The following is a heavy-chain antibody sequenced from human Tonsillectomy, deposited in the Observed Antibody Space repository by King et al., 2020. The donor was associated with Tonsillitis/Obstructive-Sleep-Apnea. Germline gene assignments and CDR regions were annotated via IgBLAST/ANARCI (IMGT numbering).Heavy chain of an antibody. J-gene: IGHJ4*02. D-gene: IGHD1-14*01. V-gene: IGHV1-46*01. Sequence: QLVQSGAEVKTPGASVKVSCKASGYTFTLYYIHWVRQARGQGLEWMVIINPSSGVTRYAQKFQGRVTMTTDTSASTVYLELSSLRSEDTAVYYCARDDVVGRYIDSWGQGTLVTVSS. CDR1: GYTFTLYY. CDR3: ARDDVVGRYIDS. CDR2: INPSSGVT.